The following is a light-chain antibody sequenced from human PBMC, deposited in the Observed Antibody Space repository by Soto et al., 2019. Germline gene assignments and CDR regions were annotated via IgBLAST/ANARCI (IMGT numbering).Light chain of an antibody. CDR2: WAS. CDR1: QSVLYSSNTKNY. J-gene: IGKJ1*01. CDR3: QQYYSTPPWT. V-gene: IGKV4-1*01. Sequence: DIVMTQSPDSLAVSLGERATINCESSQSVLYSSNTKNYLAWYQQKPGQPPKLLIYWASTRESGVPDGFSGSGSGTDFTLTISSLQAEDVAVYYCQQYYSTPPWTFGQGTKVEIK.